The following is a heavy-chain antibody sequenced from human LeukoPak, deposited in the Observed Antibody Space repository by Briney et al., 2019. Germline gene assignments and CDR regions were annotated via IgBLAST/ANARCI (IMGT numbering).Heavy chain of an antibody. CDR1: GYTFTSYD. CDR3: ARALDATFKPRPGGANFDY. V-gene: IGHV1-8*01. Sequence: ASVKVSCKASGYTFTSYDINWVRQATGQGLEWMGWMNPNSGNTGYAQKFQGRVTMTRNTSISTAYMELSSLRSEDTAIYYCARALDATFKPRPGGANFDYWGKGTLVTVSS. D-gene: IGHD6-6*01. CDR2: MNPNSGNT. J-gene: IGHJ4*02.